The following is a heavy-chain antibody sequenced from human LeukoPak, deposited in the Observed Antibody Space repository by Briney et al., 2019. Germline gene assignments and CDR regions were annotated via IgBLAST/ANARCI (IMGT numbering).Heavy chain of an antibody. CDR3: ARTYGSGSHPIDY. CDR1: GFTVSSNF. CDR2: ISYDGSNK. D-gene: IGHD3-10*01. V-gene: IGHV3-30-3*01. Sequence: GGSLRLSCAASGFTVSSNFMSWVRQAPGKGLEWVAVISYDGSNKYYADSVKGRFTISRDNSRNTLYLQMNSLRAEDTAVYYCARTYGSGSHPIDYWGQGTLVTVSS. J-gene: IGHJ4*02.